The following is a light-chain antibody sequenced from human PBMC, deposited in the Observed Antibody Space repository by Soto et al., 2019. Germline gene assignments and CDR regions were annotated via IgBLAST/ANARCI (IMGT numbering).Light chain of an antibody. Sequence: DIQMTQSPSTLSASVGDRVTITCRASQSISDSLAWYQQKPGKAPKLLIYEASSLKSGVPSRFSGSRSGTEYTLTISSLKSYDCETYACQQYNGYWTFAQGTKVAIK. CDR1: QSISDS. J-gene: IGKJ1*01. CDR3: QQYNGYWT. CDR2: EAS. V-gene: IGKV1-5*03.